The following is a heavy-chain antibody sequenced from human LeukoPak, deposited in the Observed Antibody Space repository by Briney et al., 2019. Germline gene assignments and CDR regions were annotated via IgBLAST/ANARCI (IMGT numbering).Heavy chain of an antibody. CDR2: IYSGGST. Sequence: GGSLRLSCAASGFTVSSNYMSWVRQAPGKGLEWVSVIYSGGSTYYADSVKGRFSISRDNSKNTLYLQMNSLRAEDTAVYYCAISSNWPGFFDYWGQGTLVTVSS. CDR3: AISSNWPGFFDY. V-gene: IGHV3-53*01. J-gene: IGHJ4*02. CDR1: GFTVSSNY. D-gene: IGHD6-13*01.